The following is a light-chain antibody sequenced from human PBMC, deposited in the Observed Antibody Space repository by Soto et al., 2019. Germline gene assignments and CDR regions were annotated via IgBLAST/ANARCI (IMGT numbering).Light chain of an antibody. J-gene: IGKJ4*01. CDR3: QQRSNWPLS. CDR2: DAS. Sequence: EIVLTQSPGTLSLSPGERATLSCRASQSVSSYLAWYQQKAGQAPRLLIYDASNRATGIPARFSGSVSGTVFTLTISSQEPDDFSVYNCQQRSNWPLSFDGGTKVEIK. CDR1: QSVSSY. V-gene: IGKV3-11*01.